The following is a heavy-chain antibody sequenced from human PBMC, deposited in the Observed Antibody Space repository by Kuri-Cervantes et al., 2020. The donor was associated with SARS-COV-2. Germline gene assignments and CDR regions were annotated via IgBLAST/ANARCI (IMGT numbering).Heavy chain of an antibody. CDR3: ARGQGSGWYLGLSANWFDP. V-gene: IGHV4-59*01. CDR1: GGSISSYY. D-gene: IGHD6-19*01. J-gene: IGHJ5*02. CDR2: IYYSWST. Sequence: SETLSVTCTVSGGSISSYYWSWIRQPPGKGLEWIGYIYYSWSTNYNPSLKSRVTISVDTSKNQFSLKLSSVTAADTAVYYCARGQGSGWYLGLSANWFDPWGQGTLVTVSS.